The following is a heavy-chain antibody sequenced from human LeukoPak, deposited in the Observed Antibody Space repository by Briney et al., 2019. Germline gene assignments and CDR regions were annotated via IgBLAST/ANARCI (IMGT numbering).Heavy chain of an antibody. J-gene: IGHJ3*02. D-gene: IGHD6-19*01. CDR2: ISAYNGNT. Sequence: ASVKVSCKASGYTFTSYGISWVRQAPGQGLEWMGWISAYNGNTNYAQKLQGRVTMTTDTSTSTAYMELRSLRSDDAAVYYCANQWLDEDDAFDIWGQGTMVTVSS. CDR1: GYTFTSYG. V-gene: IGHV1-18*04. CDR3: ANQWLDEDDAFDI.